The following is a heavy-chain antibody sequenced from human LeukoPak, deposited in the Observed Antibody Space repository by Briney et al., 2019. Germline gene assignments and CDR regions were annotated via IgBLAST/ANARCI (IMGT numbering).Heavy chain of an antibody. Sequence: PGRSLRLSCAASGFTFSSYAMHWVRQAPGKGLEWVSVIYSGGSTYYADSVKGRFTISRDNSKNTLYLQMNSLRAEDTAVYYCARGEGGILATPEDYWGQGTLVTVSS. CDR3: ARGEGGILATPEDY. CDR2: IYSGGST. J-gene: IGHJ4*02. V-gene: IGHV3-53*01. CDR1: GFTFSSYA. D-gene: IGHD1-14*01.